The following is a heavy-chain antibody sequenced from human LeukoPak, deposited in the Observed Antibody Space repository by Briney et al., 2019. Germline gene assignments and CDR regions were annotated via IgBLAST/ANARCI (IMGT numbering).Heavy chain of an antibody. J-gene: IGHJ4*02. Sequence: PSETLSLTCAVYGGSFSGYYWGWIRQPPGEGLEWIGEINHSGSTNYNPSLKGRVTISADTSKNQFSLKLSSVTAADTAVYYCARAQYDYVWGSYYYWGQGTLVTVSS. CDR3: ARAQYDYVWGSYYY. CDR2: INHSGST. V-gene: IGHV4-34*01. CDR1: GGSFSGYY. D-gene: IGHD3-16*01.